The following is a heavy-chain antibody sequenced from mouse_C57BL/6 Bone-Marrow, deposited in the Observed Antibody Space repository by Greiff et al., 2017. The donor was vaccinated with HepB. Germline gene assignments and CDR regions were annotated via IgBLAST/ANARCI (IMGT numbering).Heavy chain of an antibody. CDR2: IRSKSSNYAT. CDR1: GFTFNTYA. Sequence: EVQLVESGGGLVQPKGSLKLSCAASGFTFNTYAMHWVRQAPGKGLEWVARIRSKSSNYATYYADSVKDRFTISRDDSQSMLYLQMNNLKTEDTAMDYCGRDEDSTVVGGAAYWGQGTLVTVSA. CDR3: GRDEDSTVVGGAAY. V-gene: IGHV10-3*01. J-gene: IGHJ3*01. D-gene: IGHD1-1*01.